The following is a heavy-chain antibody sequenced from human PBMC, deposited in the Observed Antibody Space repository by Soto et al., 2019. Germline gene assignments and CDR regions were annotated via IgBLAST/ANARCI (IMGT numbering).Heavy chain of an antibody. D-gene: IGHD2-8*01. V-gene: IGHV1-18*01. J-gene: IGHJ3*02. CDR2: ISAYNGNT. CDR3: ARVMGGSMAEAFDI. CDR1: GYTFTSYG. Sequence: ASVKVSCKASGYTFTSYGISWVRQAPGQGLEWMGWISAYNGNTNYAQRLQVRVTMNTDTSRCTVYMELRRLRSEDTAVYSCARVMGGSMAEAFDIWGQGTMVTVSS.